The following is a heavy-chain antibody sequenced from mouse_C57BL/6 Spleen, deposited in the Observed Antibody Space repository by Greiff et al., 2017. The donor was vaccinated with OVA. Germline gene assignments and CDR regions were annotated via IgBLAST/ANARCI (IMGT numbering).Heavy chain of an antibody. CDR2: ISSGSSTI. V-gene: IGHV5-17*01. CDR3: ARGYYGSSYGNYYAMDY. CDR1: GFTFSDYG. Sequence: EVQRVESGGGLVKPGGSLKLSCAASGFTFSDYGMHWVRQAPEKGLEWVAYISSGSSTIYYADTVKGRFTISRDNAKNTLFLQMTSLRSEDTAMYYCARGYYGSSYGNYYAMDYWGQGTSVTVSS. D-gene: IGHD1-1*01. J-gene: IGHJ4*01.